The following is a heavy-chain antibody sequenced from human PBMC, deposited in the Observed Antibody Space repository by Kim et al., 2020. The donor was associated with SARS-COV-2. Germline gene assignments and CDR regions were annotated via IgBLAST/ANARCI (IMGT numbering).Heavy chain of an antibody. CDR2: IYYRGVT. V-gene: IGHV4-59*02. Sequence: SETLSLTCSVSGVSVSSYYWSWIRQPPGKGLEWIGYIYYRGVTNYHPSLKSRITMSVDMSKNQLSLKLNSVTAADTAVYYCVRDISAPGSTYYFDYWGPGTLVTVSS. D-gene: IGHD6-13*01. CDR3: VRDISAPGSTYYFDY. J-gene: IGHJ4*02. CDR1: GVSVSSYY.